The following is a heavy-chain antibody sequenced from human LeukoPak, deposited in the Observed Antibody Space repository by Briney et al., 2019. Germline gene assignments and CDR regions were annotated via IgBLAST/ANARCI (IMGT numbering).Heavy chain of an antibody. V-gene: IGHV3-15*01. CDR3: TTDVRCSSSSCYVFDY. CDR2: IKSKADGGTT. CDR1: GFTFSHAW. D-gene: IGHD2-2*01. Sequence: GRSLRLSCAASGFTFSHAWTSWVRHAPGKGRGWVGRIKSKADGGTTDYAAPVKGRFNISRDDSKNTLYLQMNSLKSEDTAVYYCTTDVRCSSSSCYVFDYWGQGTLVTVSS. J-gene: IGHJ4*02.